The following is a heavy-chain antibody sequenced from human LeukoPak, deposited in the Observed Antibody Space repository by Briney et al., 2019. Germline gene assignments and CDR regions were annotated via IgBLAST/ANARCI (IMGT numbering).Heavy chain of an antibody. V-gene: IGHV1-2*02. D-gene: IGHD2-15*01. J-gene: IGHJ6*03. CDR3: ARVVRGYCSGGSCSSAYYYYMDV. Sequence: ASVTVSCKASGYTFSGYYMHWVRQAPGKGLEGMGWINPNSGGTNYAQKFQGRVTMTRDTSISTAYMQLSRLRFDDTAVYYCARVVRGYCSGGSCSSAYYYYMDVWGKGTTVTVSS. CDR1: GYTFSGYY. CDR2: INPNSGGT.